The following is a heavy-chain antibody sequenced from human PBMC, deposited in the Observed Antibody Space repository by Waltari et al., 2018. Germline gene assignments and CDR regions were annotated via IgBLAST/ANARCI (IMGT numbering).Heavy chain of an antibody. J-gene: IGHJ3*02. CDR3: AKDLREYSSFDDAFDI. V-gene: IGHV3-23*01. D-gene: IGHD6-6*01. CDR1: GFTFSSYA. CDR2: ISGRGGST. Sequence: EVQLLESGGGLVQPGGSLRLSCAASGFTFSSYAMSWVRQAPGKGLAWVSAISGRGGSTYYADDVKGRFTSSRDNSKNTLYLQMNSLRAEDTAVYYCAKDLREYSSFDDAFDIWGQGTMVTVSS.